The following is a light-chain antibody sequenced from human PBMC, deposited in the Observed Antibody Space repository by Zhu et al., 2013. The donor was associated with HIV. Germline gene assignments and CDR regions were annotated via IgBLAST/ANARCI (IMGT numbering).Light chain of an antibody. J-gene: IGKJ5*01. V-gene: IGKV4-1*01. CDR3: QQYYSSLIT. CDR2: WAS. CDR1: QSVLFSADSKDY. Sequence: DIVMTQSPAFLPVSLGGAATINCRSSQSVLFSADSKDYLAWYQQKPGQPPKLLIYWASTRQSGVPDRFSGGGSGTDFTLTITSVQAEDVAVYYCQQYYSSLITFGQGTRLEIK.